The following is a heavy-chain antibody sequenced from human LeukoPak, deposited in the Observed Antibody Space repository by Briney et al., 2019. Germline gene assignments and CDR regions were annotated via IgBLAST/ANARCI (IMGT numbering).Heavy chain of an antibody. V-gene: IGHV1-2*02. D-gene: IGHD3-22*01. CDR1: GYTFTGYY. CDR2: INPDSGGT. CDR3: ARDLRLDYDSSGYLGRGPTYYFDY. J-gene: IGHJ4*02. Sequence: ASVRVSCKASGYTFTGYYIHWMRQAPGQGLEWVGWINPDSGGTNYAQKLQGRVTMTTDTSTSTAYMELRSLRSDDTAVYYCARDLRLDYDSSGYLGRGPTYYFDYWGQGTLVTVSS.